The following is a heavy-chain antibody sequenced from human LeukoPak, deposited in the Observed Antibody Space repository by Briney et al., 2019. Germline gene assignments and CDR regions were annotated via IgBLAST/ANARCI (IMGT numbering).Heavy chain of an antibody. V-gene: IGHV4-34*01. CDR2: INHSGST. CDR3: ARVAYYDFWSGYPYYYYMDV. Sequence: SETLSLTCAVYGGSFSGYYWSWIRQPPGKGLEWIGEINHSGSTNYNPSLKSRVTISVETSKNQFSLKLSSVTAADTAVYYCARVAYYDFWSGYPYYYYMDVWGKGTTVTVSS. D-gene: IGHD3-3*01. CDR1: GGSFSGYY. J-gene: IGHJ6*03.